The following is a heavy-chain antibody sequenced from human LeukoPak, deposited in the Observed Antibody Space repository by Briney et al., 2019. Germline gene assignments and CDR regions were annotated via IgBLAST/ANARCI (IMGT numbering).Heavy chain of an antibody. Sequence: GGSLRLSCAASGCTFSSYWMNWARQAPGKGLEWVASINHNGNVNYYVDSVKGRFTISRDNAKNSLYLKMSNLRAEDTAVYFCAGGGGLDVWGQGATVTVSS. J-gene: IGHJ6*02. CDR1: GCTFSSYW. V-gene: IGHV3-7*03. CDR2: INHNGNVN. CDR3: AGGGGLDV. D-gene: IGHD3-16*01.